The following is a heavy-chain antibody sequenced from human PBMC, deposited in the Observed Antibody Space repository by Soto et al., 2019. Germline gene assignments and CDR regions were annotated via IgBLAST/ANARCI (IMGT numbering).Heavy chain of an antibody. J-gene: IGHJ4*02. V-gene: IGHV1-69*01. D-gene: IGHD6-13*01. CDR3: GRGGNSSSWDYFDY. Sequence: QVQLVQSGAEVKKPGSSVKVSCKASGGTFSSYAISWVRQAPGPGLEWMGGIIPIFGTANYAQKFQGRVTITADESTSKAYMELRSVRYEDTAVYYCGRGGNSSSWDYFDYWGQGTLVTASS. CDR2: IIPIFGTA. CDR1: GGTFSSYA.